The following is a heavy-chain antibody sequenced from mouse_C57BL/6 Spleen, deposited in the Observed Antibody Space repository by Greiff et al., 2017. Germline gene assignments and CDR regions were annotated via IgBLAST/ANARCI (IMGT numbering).Heavy chain of an antibody. CDR3: ARSRQLGRYYARDY. Sequence: VQLQQSGAELVKPGASVKISCKASGYAFSSYWMNWVKQRPGTGLEWIGQIYPGDGDTNYNGKFKGKATLTADKSSSTAYMQLSSLTSEDSAVYFCARSRQLGRYYARDYWGQGTSVTVSS. CDR1: GYAFSSYW. D-gene: IGHD3-2*01. J-gene: IGHJ4*01. V-gene: IGHV1-80*01. CDR2: IYPGDGDT.